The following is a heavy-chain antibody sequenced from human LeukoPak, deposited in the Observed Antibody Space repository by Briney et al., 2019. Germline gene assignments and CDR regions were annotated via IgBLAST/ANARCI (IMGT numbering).Heavy chain of an antibody. J-gene: IGHJ4*02. V-gene: IGHV4-38-2*01. D-gene: IGHD2-15*01. CDR3: ARLGYCSGGSCPGY. CDR1: GYSISSGCY. CDR2: IYRSGST. Sequence: PSETLSLTCAVSGYSISSGCYWGWIRQPPGKGLEWIGSIYRSGSTYYNPSLKSRVTISVDTSKNQFSLKLSSVTAADTAVYYCARLGYCSGGSCPGYWGQGTLVTVSS.